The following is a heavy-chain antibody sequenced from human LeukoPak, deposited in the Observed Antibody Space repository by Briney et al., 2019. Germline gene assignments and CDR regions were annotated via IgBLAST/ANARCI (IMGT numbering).Heavy chain of an antibody. CDR2: ISNNNGNT. Sequence: GGSLRLSCAASGFTFSSYAMSWVRQAPGKGLEWVSTISNNNGNTYYADSVKGRFTISRDNSKDTLYLQMNSLTAEDTAIYYCAKATGTLGNWGQGTLVTVSS. D-gene: IGHD1-1*01. V-gene: IGHV3-23*01. CDR1: GFTFSSYA. CDR3: AKATGTLGN. J-gene: IGHJ4*02.